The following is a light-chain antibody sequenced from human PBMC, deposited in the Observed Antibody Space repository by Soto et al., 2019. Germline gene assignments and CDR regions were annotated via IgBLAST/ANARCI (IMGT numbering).Light chain of an antibody. CDR3: SSYSSSSALAVI. J-gene: IGLJ2*01. Sequence: QSALAQPASVSGSPGQSITISCAGNNRDVGGYNYVSWYQQYPGKAPKLIIYEVTYRPSGVSNRFSGSKSGNTASLTISGLQAEDAADYYCSSYSSSSALAVIFGGGTKLTVL. CDR2: EVT. CDR1: NRDVGGYNY. V-gene: IGLV2-14*01.